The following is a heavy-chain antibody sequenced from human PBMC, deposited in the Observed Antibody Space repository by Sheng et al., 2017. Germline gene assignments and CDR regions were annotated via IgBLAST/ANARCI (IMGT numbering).Heavy chain of an antibody. CDR2: IYYTGTT. CDR3: GSTGGRSAPPGS. D-gene: IGHD3-16*01. V-gene: IGHV4-39*07. J-gene: IGHJ5*02. Sequence: QLQLQESGPGLVKASETLSLTCTVSGGSITSVSYYWGWIRQPPGKGLEWIGSIYYTGTTYYTYNNPSLKSRVTISVDTSKNQFSLRLNSVTAADTALYYCGSTGGRSAPPGSWGQGTLVTVSS. CDR1: GGSITSVSYY.